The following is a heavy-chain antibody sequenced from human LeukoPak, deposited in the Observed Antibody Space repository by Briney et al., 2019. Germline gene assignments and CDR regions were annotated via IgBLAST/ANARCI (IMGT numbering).Heavy chain of an antibody. V-gene: IGHV3-23*01. D-gene: IGHD3-22*01. Sequence: GGSLRLSCAASGFTFSSYAMSWVRQAPGKGLEWVSAISGSGGSTYYADSVKGRFTISRDNSKNTLYLQMNSLRAEDTAVYYCARVLGGSSGYLDYWGQGTLVTVSS. CDR2: ISGSGGST. J-gene: IGHJ4*02. CDR3: ARVLGGSSGYLDY. CDR1: GFTFSSYA.